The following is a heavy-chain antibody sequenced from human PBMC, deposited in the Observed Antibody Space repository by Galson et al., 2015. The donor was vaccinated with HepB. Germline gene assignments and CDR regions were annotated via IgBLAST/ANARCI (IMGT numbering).Heavy chain of an antibody. CDR3: VKGDRRGSGYYHRAEYFQH. D-gene: IGHD3-3*01. V-gene: IGHV3-64D*06. CDR2: ISSNGGST. Sequence: SLRLSCAASGFTFSSYAMHWVRQAPGKGLEYVSAISSNGGSTYYADSVKGRFTISRDNSKNTPYLQMSSLRAEDTAVYYCVKGDRRGSGYYHRAEYFQHWGQGTLVTVSS. CDR1: GFTFSSYA. J-gene: IGHJ1*01.